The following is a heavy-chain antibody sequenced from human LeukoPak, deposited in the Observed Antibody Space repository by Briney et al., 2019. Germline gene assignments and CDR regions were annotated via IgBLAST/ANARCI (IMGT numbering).Heavy chain of an antibody. CDR1: GGSISSYY. J-gene: IGHJ4*02. V-gene: IGHV4-34*01. Sequence: KTSETLSLTCTVSGGSISSYYWSWIRQSPGKGLEWIGEIHYSGSTNYNPSLKRRVTISVDRSKNQFSLKMNSVTAADTAVYYCARLDGSNYSQDYWGQGTLVTVSS. CDR2: IHYSGST. CDR3: ARLDGSNYSQDY. D-gene: IGHD5-18*01.